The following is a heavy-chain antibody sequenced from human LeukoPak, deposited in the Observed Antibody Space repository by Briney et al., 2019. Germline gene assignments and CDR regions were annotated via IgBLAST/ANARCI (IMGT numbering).Heavy chain of an antibody. V-gene: IGHV3-23*01. D-gene: IGHD3-3*01. CDR2: ISSSAGDT. Sequence: GGSLRLSCAASGFTFSSYAMNWVHQAPGKGLEWVSSISSSAGDTYYADSVKGRFTISRDNSQNTLYLQMNSLRAEDTAVYYCARDRGHYDFWSGRPLDYWGQGTLVTVSS. CDR3: ARDRGHYDFWSGRPLDY. CDR1: GFTFSSYA. J-gene: IGHJ4*02.